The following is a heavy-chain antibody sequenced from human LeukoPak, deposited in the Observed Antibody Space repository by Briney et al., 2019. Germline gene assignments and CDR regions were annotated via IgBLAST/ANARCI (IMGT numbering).Heavy chain of an antibody. CDR2: INSDGSST. J-gene: IGHJ4*02. CDR3: ARAGYSSGVWDDLHY. Sequence: GGSLRLSCAASGFTFSSYWMHWVRQAPGKGLVWVSRINSDGSSTNYADSVKGRFAISRDNSKNTLYLQMNSLRAEDTALYYCARAGYSSGVWDDLHYWGQGTLVTVSS. V-gene: IGHV3-74*01. CDR1: GFTFSSYW. D-gene: IGHD6-19*01.